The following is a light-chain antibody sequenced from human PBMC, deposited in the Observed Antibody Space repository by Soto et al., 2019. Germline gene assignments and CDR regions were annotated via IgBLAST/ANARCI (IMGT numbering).Light chain of an antibody. CDR2: DAS. J-gene: IGKJ1*01. CDR3: QQYNDYWT. CDR1: QSITTW. V-gene: IGKV1-5*01. Sequence: DIQMTQSPSTLPASVGDRVVITCRASQSITTWLAWYQQKPGKAPKLLIYDASSLESGVPLRFSGSGSGTEFTLTISSLQPDDFATYYCQQYNDYWTFGQGTKV.